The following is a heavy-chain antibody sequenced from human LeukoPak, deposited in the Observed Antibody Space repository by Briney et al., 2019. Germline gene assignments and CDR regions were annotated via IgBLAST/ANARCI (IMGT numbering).Heavy chain of an antibody. CDR3: ARRAASNWGSDY. V-gene: IGHV3-53*01. CDR1: GFTVSGSY. CDR2: IYGGDDT. J-gene: IGHJ4*02. D-gene: IGHD7-27*01. Sequence: PGGSLRLSCAASGFTVSGSYMSWVRQAPGKGLEWVSVIYGGDDTYYADSVKGRFTISRDSSKNTLYLQMNSLRAVDTAVYYCARRAASNWGSDYWGQGTLVTVSS.